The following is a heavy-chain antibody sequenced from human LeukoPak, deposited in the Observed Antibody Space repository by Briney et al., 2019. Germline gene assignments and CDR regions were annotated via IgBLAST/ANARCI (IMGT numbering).Heavy chain of an antibody. V-gene: IGHV1-69*06. D-gene: IGHD3-16*02. Sequence: SVKVSCKASGCIFASYAINWVRQAPGQGLEWLGRIIPIFDTPNYAQTFQGRVTISADKSTRTVYMELSSLRSEDTALYYCAKGSRLREAGSYRFWGQGTLVTVSS. CDR2: IIPIFDTP. CDR1: GCIFASYA. J-gene: IGHJ4*02. CDR3: AKGSRLREAGSYRF.